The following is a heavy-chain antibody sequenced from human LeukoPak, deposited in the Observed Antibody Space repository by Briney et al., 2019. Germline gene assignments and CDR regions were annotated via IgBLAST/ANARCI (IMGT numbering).Heavy chain of an antibody. CDR1: GFSVTTND. J-gene: IGHJ4*02. CDR2: ISGSDDGT. D-gene: IGHD2-15*01. Sequence: GGSLRLSCAVSGFSVTTNDMSWVRQAPGKGLEWVSAISGSDDGTYYADSVKGRFTISRDNSRNTLYLQMNTLRAEDTAVYFCAKSPVSSCRGSFCYPFDYWGQGNLVTVSS. CDR3: AKSPVSSCRGSFCYPFDY. V-gene: IGHV3-23*01.